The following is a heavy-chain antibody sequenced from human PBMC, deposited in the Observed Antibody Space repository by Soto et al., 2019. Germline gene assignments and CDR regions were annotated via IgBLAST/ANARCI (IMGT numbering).Heavy chain of an antibody. J-gene: IGHJ6*02. V-gene: IGHV3-30*04. Sequence: PGGSLRLSCTASGFLFNTYAMHRVRQAPGKGLEWVAVISYDARNTYYTDSVKGRFTISRDNSKNALYLQMDSLRPEDTAVYYCARPGSGYDVLTGQYFYYFHTVDVWGQGTTVTVSS. CDR1: GFLFNTYA. D-gene: IGHD3-9*01. CDR3: ARPGSGYDVLTGQYFYYFHTVDV. CDR2: ISYDARNT.